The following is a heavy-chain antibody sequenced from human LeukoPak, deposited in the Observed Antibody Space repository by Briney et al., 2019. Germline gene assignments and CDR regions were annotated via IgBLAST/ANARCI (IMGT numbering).Heavy chain of an antibody. D-gene: IGHD3-10*01. V-gene: IGHV3-23*01. Sequence: GGSLRLSCAASGFTFSSYAMNWVRQAPGKGLEWVSGISAGGGVKDYADSVRGRFTISRDSSKNTLSLQMNSLGAEDTAVYFCAGSGAGEDYFDYWGQGTLVTVSS. J-gene: IGHJ4*02. CDR2: ISAGGGVK. CDR3: AGSGAGEDYFDY. CDR1: GFTFSSYA.